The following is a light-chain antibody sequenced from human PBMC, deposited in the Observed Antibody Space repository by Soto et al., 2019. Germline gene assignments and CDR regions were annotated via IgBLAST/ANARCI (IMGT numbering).Light chain of an antibody. CDR3: KQRSNWPPIT. V-gene: IGKV3-11*01. J-gene: IGKJ5*01. Sequence: EIVLTQSPATLSLSPGERATLSCRASQSVSSYLAWYQQKPGQAPRLLIYDASNRATGIPARFSGSGSGTDFTLPISHLEPEDFAVYYCKQRSNWPPITFGQGTRLEIK. CDR2: DAS. CDR1: QSVSSY.